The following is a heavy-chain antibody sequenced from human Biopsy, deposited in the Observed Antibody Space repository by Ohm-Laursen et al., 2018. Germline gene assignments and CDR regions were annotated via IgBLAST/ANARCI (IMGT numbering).Heavy chain of an antibody. CDR2: ISASSSYI. J-gene: IGHJ5*01. Sequence: SLRLSCSASGVTLSGYSMNWVRQAPGKGLEWVSSISASSSYIYYADSVKGRFTISRDNANNSLYLQVNSLRAEDTAVYFCARESSTSGRVRVDSWGQGTLVTVSS. CDR1: GVTLSGYS. D-gene: IGHD2-2*01. CDR3: ARESSTSGRVRVDS. V-gene: IGHV3-21*01.